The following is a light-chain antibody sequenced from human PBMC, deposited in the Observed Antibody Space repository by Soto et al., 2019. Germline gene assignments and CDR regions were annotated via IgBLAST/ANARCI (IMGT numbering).Light chain of an antibody. Sequence: QSALNQPASVSGSLGQSIIISCTGTSSDVGRCNLVSWYQQHPGKAPKLMIYEGSKRPSGVSDRFSASKSGNTASLTISGLQAEDEGDYYCCSYVSSSTVFGGGTKLTVL. CDR1: SSDVGRCNL. CDR2: EGS. V-gene: IGLV2-23*01. J-gene: IGLJ2*01. CDR3: CSYVSSSTV.